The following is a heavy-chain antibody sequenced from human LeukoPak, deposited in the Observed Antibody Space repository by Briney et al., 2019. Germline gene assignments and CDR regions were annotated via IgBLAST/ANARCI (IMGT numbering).Heavy chain of an antibody. CDR2: IVVGSGNT. J-gene: IGHJ4*02. V-gene: IGHV1-58*01. D-gene: IGHD3-16*01. CDR1: GFTFTSSA. CDR3: AADRALGVFDY. Sequence: SVTVSCKASGFTFTSSAVQWVRQARGQGLEWIGWIVVGSGNTNYAQKFQERVTITRDMSTSTAYMELTSLRSEDTAVYYCAADRALGVFDYWGQGTLVTVSS.